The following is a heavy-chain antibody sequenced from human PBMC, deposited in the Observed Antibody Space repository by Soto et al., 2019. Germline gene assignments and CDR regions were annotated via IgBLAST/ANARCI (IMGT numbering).Heavy chain of an antibody. V-gene: IGHV3-48*02. J-gene: IGHJ3*02. CDR1: GFTLIGYT. Sequence: HPGGSLRLTCASSGFTLIGYTMNWVRQAPGKGLEWVSYISSSSSTIYYADSVKGRFTVSRDNAQNSLYLQMNSLRDEDTAVYYCAIPSSGWLRNASDISGQGTMVPVSS. D-gene: IGHD6-19*01. CDR2: ISSSSSTI. CDR3: AIPSSGWLRNASDI.